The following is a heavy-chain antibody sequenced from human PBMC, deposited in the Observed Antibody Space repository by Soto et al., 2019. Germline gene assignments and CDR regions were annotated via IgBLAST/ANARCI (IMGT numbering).Heavy chain of an antibody. D-gene: IGHD3-9*01. CDR2: IYYSGST. CDR3: ARTVLGPDLLADSFVDYYYYMDV. V-gene: IGHV4-59*01. CDR1: GGSISSYY. J-gene: IGHJ6*03. Sequence: SETLSLTCTVSGGSISSYYWSWIRQPPGKGLEWIGYIYYSGSTNYNPSLKSRVTISADTSKNQFSLKLNSVTAADTAVYYCARTVLGPDLLADSFVDYYYYMDVWGQGTTVTVSS.